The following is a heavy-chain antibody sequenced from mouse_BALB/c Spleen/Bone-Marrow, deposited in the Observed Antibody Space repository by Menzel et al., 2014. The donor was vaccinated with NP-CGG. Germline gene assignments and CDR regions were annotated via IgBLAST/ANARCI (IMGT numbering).Heavy chain of an antibody. D-gene: IGHD2-10*02. Sequence: QVQLQQSGPELVRPGVSVKISCKGSGYTFTDYAMHWVKQSHAKSLEWIGVISTYPGNTNYNQKFKGKATMTVDKSSSTAYMELARLTSEDSAIYYCARSEYGNSYAMDYWGQGTSVTVSS. CDR2: ISTYPGNT. V-gene: IGHV1-67*01. CDR3: ARSEYGNSYAMDY. CDR1: GYTFTDYA. J-gene: IGHJ4*01.